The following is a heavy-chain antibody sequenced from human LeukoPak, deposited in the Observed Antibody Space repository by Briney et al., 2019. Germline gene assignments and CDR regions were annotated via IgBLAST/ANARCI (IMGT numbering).Heavy chain of an antibody. J-gene: IGHJ4*02. CDR2: ISSTSSAI. V-gene: IGHV3-48*04. Sequence: PGGSLRLSCAASGFTFSSYSMNWVRQAPGKGLERPSYISSTSSAIYYADSLKGRFTISRDNAKNSLYLQMDSLRAEDTAVYYCARVIGSYGDSAYWGQGTLVTVSS. CDR1: GFTFSSYS. CDR3: ARVIGSYGDSAY. D-gene: IGHD3-16*01.